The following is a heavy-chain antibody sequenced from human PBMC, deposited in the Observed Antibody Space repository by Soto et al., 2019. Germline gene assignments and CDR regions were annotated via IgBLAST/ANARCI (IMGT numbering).Heavy chain of an antibody. D-gene: IGHD6-19*01. Sequence: QVQLVQSGAEVKKPGASVKVSCKASGYTFTGYYMHWVRQAPGQGLEWMGWINPNSGGTNYEQKFQGWVTMTRDSPLSTAYMELSRLTSDDTAVYYCARAVLSSGPPRDGGGQGTTVTVSS. J-gene: IGHJ6*02. V-gene: IGHV1-2*04. CDR1: GYTFTGYY. CDR3: ARAVLSSGPPRDG. CDR2: INPNSGGT.